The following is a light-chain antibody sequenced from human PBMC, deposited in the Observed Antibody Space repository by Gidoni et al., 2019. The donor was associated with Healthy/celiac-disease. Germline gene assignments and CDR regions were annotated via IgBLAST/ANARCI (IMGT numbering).Light chain of an antibody. Sequence: QSALTQPRSVSGSPGQSVTISCTGTSRDVGGYNYVSWYPQHPGKAPKLMIYDVSQRPSGVPDRFSGSKSGNTASLTISGLQAEDEADYYCCSYAGSYTFDVVFGGGTKLTVL. V-gene: IGLV2-11*01. J-gene: IGLJ2*01. CDR1: SRDVGGYNY. CDR2: DVS. CDR3: CSYAGSYTFDVV.